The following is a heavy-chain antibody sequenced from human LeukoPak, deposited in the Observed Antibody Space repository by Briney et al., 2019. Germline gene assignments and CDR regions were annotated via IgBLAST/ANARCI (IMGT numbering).Heavy chain of an antibody. D-gene: IGHD3-10*01. CDR3: ARVGETDDYNYMDV. Sequence: SETLSLTCTVSGDSISSYYWSWIRQPPGKGLEWIGYIYYSGSTNYNPSLKSRVTISVDTSKNQFSLKLSSVTAADTAVYYCARVGETDDYNYMDVWGKGTTVTVSS. CDR2: IYYSGST. CDR1: GDSISSYY. V-gene: IGHV4-59*01. J-gene: IGHJ6*03.